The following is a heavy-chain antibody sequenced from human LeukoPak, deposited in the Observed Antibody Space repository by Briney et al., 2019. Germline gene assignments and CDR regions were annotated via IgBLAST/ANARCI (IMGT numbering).Heavy chain of an antibody. CDR2: IKQDGSEK. D-gene: IGHD6-19*01. Sequence: GGSLRLSCAASGFTFSSYWMSWVRQAPGKGLEWVANIKQDGSEKYYVDSVKGRFTISRDNAKNSLYLQMNSLRAEDTAVYYCARDRRVSYSSGWYFDYWAREPWSPSPQ. CDR3: ARDRRVSYSSGWYFDY. V-gene: IGHV3-7*01. CDR1: GFTFSSYW. J-gene: IGHJ4*02.